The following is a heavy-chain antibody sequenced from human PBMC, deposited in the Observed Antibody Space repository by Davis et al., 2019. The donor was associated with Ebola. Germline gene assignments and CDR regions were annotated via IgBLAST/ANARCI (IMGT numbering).Heavy chain of an antibody. CDR1: GFTFTDYD. V-gene: IGHV1-8*01. D-gene: IGHD2-15*01. CDR2: MNPNSGNT. J-gene: IGHJ6*02. CDR3: ARDIVVVVAATSHYYYYYGMDV. Sequence: ASVKVSCKASGFTFTDYDINWVRQATGQGLEWMGWMNPNSGNTGYAQKFQGRVTMTRDTSISTAYMELSSLRSEDTAVYYCARDIVVVVAATSHYYYYYGMDVWGQGTTVTVSS.